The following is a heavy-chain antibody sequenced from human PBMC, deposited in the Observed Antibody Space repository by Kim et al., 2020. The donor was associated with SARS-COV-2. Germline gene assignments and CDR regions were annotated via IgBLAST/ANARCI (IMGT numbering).Heavy chain of an antibody. J-gene: IGHJ4*02. D-gene: IGHD3-10*01. V-gene: IGHV4-39*07. CDR2: IYYSGST. Sequence: SETLSLTCTVSGGSISSSSYYWGWIRQPPGKGLEWIGSIYYSGSTYYNPSLKSRVTISVDTSKNQFSLKLSSVTAADTAVYYCARDAAEIMVRGDHFDYWGQGTLVTVSS. CDR1: GGSISSSSYY. CDR3: ARDAAEIMVRGDHFDY.